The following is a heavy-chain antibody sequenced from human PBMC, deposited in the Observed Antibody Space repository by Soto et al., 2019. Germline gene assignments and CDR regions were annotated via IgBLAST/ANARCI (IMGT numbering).Heavy chain of an antibody. CDR2: IWYDGSNK. V-gene: IGHV3-33*01. CDR3: ARERDAFDI. J-gene: IGHJ3*02. Sequence: PGGSLRLSCAASGFTFSSYGMHWVLQAPGKGLEWVAVIWYDGSNKYYADSVKGRFTISRDNSKNTLYLQMNSLRAEDTAVYYCARERDAFDIWGQGTMVTVSS. CDR1: GFTFSSYG.